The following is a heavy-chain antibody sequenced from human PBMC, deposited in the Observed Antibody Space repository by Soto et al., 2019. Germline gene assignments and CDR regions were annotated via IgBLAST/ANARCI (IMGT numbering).Heavy chain of an antibody. CDR3: VGYILTGYSYFDL. J-gene: IGHJ2*01. Sequence: GASVKVSCKASGGTFSSYAISWVRQAPGQGLEWMGGIVPIFGTANYAQKFQGRVTITADESTSTAYMELSSLRSEDTAVYYCVGYILTGYSYFDLWGRGTLVTVSA. CDR2: IVPIFGTA. V-gene: IGHV1-69*13. CDR1: GGTFSSYA. D-gene: IGHD3-9*01.